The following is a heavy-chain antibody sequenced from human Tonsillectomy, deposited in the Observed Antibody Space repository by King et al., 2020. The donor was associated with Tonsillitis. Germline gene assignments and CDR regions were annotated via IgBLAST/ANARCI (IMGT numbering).Heavy chain of an antibody. J-gene: IGHJ4*02. CDR3: ARIRGHDLDY. CDR2: IYPDDSDT. Sequence: VQLVESGAEVKKPGESLKISCKGSGYRFATYWIAWVRQMPGKGLEWMGIIYPDDSDTRYSPSFQGQVTISADKSINTAYLQWSSLKASDTDIYYCARIRGHDLDYWGQGTLATVSS. CDR1: GYRFATYW. V-gene: IGHV5-51*01. D-gene: IGHD3-10*01.